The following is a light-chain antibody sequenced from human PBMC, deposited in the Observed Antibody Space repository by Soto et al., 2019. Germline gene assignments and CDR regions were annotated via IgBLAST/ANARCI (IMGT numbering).Light chain of an antibody. V-gene: IGKV3-20*01. CDR3: QQYGSSPPT. CDR2: GAS. J-gene: IGKJ3*01. Sequence: DIVMTQSPDSLAVSLGERATLSCRASQSVSSSYLAWYQQKPGQAPRLLIYGASSRATGIPDRFSGSGSGTDLTLTISRLEPEDFAVYYCQQYGSSPPTFGPGTKVDIK. CDR1: QSVSSSY.